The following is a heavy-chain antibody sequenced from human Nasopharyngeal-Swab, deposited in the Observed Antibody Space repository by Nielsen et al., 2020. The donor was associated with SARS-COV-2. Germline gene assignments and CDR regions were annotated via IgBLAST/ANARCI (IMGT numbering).Heavy chain of an antibody. V-gene: IGHV1-18*01. J-gene: IGHJ4*02. Sequence: GESLKISCKASGYTFTSYGISWVRQAPGQGLEWLGWIGGYSGNTNYAQKVQGRVTMTRDTSTTTAYMELRSLRSDDTALYYCARGGAGDQAIDYWGQGTVVTVSS. D-gene: IGHD3-10*01. CDR3: ARGGAGDQAIDY. CDR2: IGGYSGNT. CDR1: GYTFTSYG.